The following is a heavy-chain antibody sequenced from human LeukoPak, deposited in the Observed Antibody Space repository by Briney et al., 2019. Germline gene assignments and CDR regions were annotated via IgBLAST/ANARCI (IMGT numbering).Heavy chain of an antibody. D-gene: IGHD2-21*01. CDR1: GGSFSGYY. J-gene: IGHJ5*02. Sequence: SETLSLTCAVYGGSFSGYYWSWIRQPPGKGLEWIGEINHSGSTNYNPSLKSRVTISVDTSKNQFSLKLSSVTAADTAVYYCARDVVATVWSQRAYNWFDPWGQGTLVTVSS. CDR2: INHSGST. V-gene: IGHV4-34*01. CDR3: ARDVVATVWSQRAYNWFDP.